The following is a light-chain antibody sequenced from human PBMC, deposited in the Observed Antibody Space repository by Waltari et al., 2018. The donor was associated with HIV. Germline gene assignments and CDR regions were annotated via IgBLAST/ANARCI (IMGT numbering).Light chain of an antibody. J-gene: IGLJ2*01. Sequence: QSVLTQAPSASGTPGQTVTISCSGSSSNIGSNTVNWFQQFPGTAPKLLIYSNNQRPSGVPYRFSGSKSGTSASLAISGLQSEDEADYYCAAWDDSLNGHVVFGGGTKLTVL. CDR2: SNN. V-gene: IGLV1-44*01. CDR3: AAWDDSLNGHVV. CDR1: SSNIGSNT.